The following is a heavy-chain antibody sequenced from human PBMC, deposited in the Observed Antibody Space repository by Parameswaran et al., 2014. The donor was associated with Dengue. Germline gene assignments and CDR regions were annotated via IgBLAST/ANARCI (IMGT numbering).Heavy chain of an antibody. V-gene: IGHV4-34*01. CDR3: ARTDYGGDWYFDL. D-gene: IGHD4-17*01. CDR2: INHSGST. J-gene: IGHJ2*01. CDR1: GGSFSGYY. Sequence: ASETLSLTCAVYGGSFSGYYWSWIRQPPGKGLEWIGEINHSGSTNYNPSLKSRVTISVDTSKNQFSLTLRSVTAADTAVYYCARTDYGGDWYFDLWGRGTLVTVSS.